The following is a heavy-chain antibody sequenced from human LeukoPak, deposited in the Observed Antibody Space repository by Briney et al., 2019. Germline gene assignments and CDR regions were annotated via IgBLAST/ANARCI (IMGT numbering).Heavy chain of an antibody. CDR3: ARSAEALGELVY. D-gene: IGHD3-10*01. J-gene: IGHJ4*02. CDR1: RFTFSSYS. CDR2: ISSSSSYI. Sequence: GGSLRLSCAASRFTFSSYSMNCVRQAPGKGLEWVSSISSSSSYIYYADSVKGRFTISRDNAKNSLYLQMNTLRAEDTPVYFCARSAEALGELVYWGQGTLLTVSS. V-gene: IGHV3-21*01.